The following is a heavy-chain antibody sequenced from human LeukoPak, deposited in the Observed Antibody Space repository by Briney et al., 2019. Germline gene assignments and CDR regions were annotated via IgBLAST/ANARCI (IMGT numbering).Heavy chain of an antibody. D-gene: IGHD3-9*01. CDR3: ARADLRYFDWLAPFDY. CDR1: GGSVSCGSYY. CDR2: IYYSGST. J-gene: IGHJ4*02. Sequence: SETLSLTCTVSGGSVSCGSYYWSWIRQPPGKGLEWIGYIYYSGSTNYNPSLKSRVTISVDTSKNQFSLKLSSVPAADTAVYYCARADLRYFDWLAPFDYWGQGTLVTVSS. V-gene: IGHV4-61*01.